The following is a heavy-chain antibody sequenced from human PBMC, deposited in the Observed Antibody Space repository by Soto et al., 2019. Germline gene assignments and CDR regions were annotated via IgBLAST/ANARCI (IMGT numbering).Heavy chain of an antibody. D-gene: IGHD5-12*01. CDR2: INHSGST. CDR1: GGSFSGYY. V-gene: IGHV4-34*01. Sequence: QVQLQQWGAGLLKPSETLSLTCAVYGGSFSGYYWSWIRQPPGKGLEWIGEINHSGSTNYNPSLKSRVTISVYTSKNQFSLKLSSVTAADTAVYYCATGRWLRSSVDYWPQGTLVTVSS. CDR3: ATGRWLRSSVDY. J-gene: IGHJ4*02.